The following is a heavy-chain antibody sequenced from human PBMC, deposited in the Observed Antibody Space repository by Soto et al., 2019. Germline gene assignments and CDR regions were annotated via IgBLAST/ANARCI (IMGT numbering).Heavy chain of an antibody. V-gene: IGHV4-34*01. CDR2: INHSGST. Sequence: LSLTCAVYGGSFSGYYWSWIRQPPGKGLEWIGEINHSGSTNYNPSLKSRVTISVDTSKNQFSLKLSSVTAADTAVYYCARGVESWFGARYYYYYGMDVWGQGTTVTVSS. J-gene: IGHJ6*02. D-gene: IGHD3-10*01. CDR1: GGSFSGYY. CDR3: ARGVESWFGARYYYYYGMDV.